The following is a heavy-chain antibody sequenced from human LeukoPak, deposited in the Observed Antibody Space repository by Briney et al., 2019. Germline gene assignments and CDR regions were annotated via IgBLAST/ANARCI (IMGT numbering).Heavy chain of an antibody. Sequence: PGGSLRLSCTASGFTLRERYIDWVPQAPGKGLGWVCRSRNKANSYTTEYAASVKGRFTISRDESKNLLYLQMNSLKTEDTAVYYCTRCSTGTRLYYFDYWGQGTLVTVSS. CDR3: TRCSTGTRLYYFDY. J-gene: IGHJ4*02. V-gene: IGHV3-72*01. CDR1: GFTLRERY. CDR2: SRNKANSYTT. D-gene: IGHD1/OR15-1a*01.